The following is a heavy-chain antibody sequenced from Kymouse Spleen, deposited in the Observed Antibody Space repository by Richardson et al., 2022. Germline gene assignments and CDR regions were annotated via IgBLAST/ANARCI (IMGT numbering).Heavy chain of an antibody. CDR1: GGSFSGYY. J-gene: IGHJ4*02. Sequence: QVQLQQWGAGLLKPSETLSLTCAVYGGSFSGYYWSWIRQPPGKGLEWIGEINHSGSTNYNPSLKSRVTISVDTSKNQFSLKLSSVTAADTAVYYCARGDSSGPFDYWGQGTLVTVSS. D-gene: IGHD6-19*01. CDR2: INHSGST. V-gene: IGHV4-34*01. CDR3: ARGDSSGPFDY.